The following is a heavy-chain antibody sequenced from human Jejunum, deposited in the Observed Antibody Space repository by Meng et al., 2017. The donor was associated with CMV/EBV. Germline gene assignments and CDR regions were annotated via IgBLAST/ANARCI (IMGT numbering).Heavy chain of an antibody. V-gene: IGHV3-66*02. CDR2: IYSDHSGGAT. CDR3: AKALTIFGLLREFYYFDY. D-gene: IGHD3-3*01. J-gene: IGHJ4*01. Sequence: YLSWVRQAPGKGLELVSIIYSDHSGGATSYADSVEGRFTISRDNSKNTVYLQMNGLRRDDTAVYYCAKALTIFGLLREFYYFDYWGHGTLVTVSS. CDR1: Y.